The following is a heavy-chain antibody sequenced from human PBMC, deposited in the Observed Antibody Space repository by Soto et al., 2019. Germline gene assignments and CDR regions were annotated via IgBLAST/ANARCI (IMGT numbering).Heavy chain of an antibody. J-gene: IGHJ4*02. CDR3: ARDLLPATADS. V-gene: IGHV3-21*06. D-gene: IGHD5-12*01. CDR2: ISNSGYYI. Sequence: GGSLRLSCAASGFNFNYYSMNWVRQAPGKGLEWVSYISNSGYYINYTDSVKGRFTISRDDAKNSLYLQMNSLRVEDTAVYYCARDLLPATADSWGQGTLVTVSS. CDR1: GFNFNYYS.